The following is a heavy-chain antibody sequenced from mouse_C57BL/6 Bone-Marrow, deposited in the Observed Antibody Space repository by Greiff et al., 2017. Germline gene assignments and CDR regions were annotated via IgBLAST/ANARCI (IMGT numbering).Heavy chain of an antibody. CDR1: GYTFTSYD. J-gene: IGHJ3*01. CDR3: TRTLYYGSSFAY. Sequence: EVQLQQSGPELVKPGASVKLSCKASGYTFTSYDINWVKQRPGQGLEWIGAIYPGNSDTSYNQKFKGKAKLTAVTSDSTAYMELSSLTNEDSAVYYCTRTLYYGSSFAYWGQGTLVTVSA. D-gene: IGHD1-1*01. V-gene: IGHV1-5*01. CDR2: IYPGNSDT.